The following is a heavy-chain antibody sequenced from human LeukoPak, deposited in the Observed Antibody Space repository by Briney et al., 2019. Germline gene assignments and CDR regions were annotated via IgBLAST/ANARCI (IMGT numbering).Heavy chain of an antibody. D-gene: IGHD3-22*01. V-gene: IGHV4-30-4*07. Sequence: SETLSLTCAVSGGSISSGGYSWSWIRQPPGKGLEWIGCIYYSGSTYYNPSLKSRVTISVDTSKNQFSLKLSSVTAADTAVYYCAREGYDSSGYPTSDAFDIWGQGTMVTVSS. CDR3: AREGYDSSGYPTSDAFDI. J-gene: IGHJ3*02. CDR1: GGSISSGGYS. CDR2: IYYSGST.